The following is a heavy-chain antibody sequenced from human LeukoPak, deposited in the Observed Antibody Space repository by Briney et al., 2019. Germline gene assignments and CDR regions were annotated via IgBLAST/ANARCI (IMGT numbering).Heavy chain of an antibody. V-gene: IGHV5-51*01. D-gene: IGHD5-24*01. CDR3: ARRVGDGYNLFDY. J-gene: IGHJ4*02. CDR1: GYSFITYW. CDR2: IYPRDSDT. Sequence: GESLKISCKGSGYSFITYWIGWVRQMPGKGLEWMGIIYPRDSDTRYSPSFQGQVTFSADKSICTAYLQWSSLKASDTAIYYCARRVGDGYNLFDYWGQGTLVTVSS.